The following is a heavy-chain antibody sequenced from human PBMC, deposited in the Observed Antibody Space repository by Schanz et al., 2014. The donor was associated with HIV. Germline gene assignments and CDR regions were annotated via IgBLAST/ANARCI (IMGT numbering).Heavy chain of an antibody. D-gene: IGHD3-10*01. CDR3: AKGQRGMVRGDIDY. CDR2: ISISGHST. J-gene: IGHJ4*02. CDR1: GFTLKTYA. Sequence: EVQLLESGGGLKQPGGSLRLSCVVSGFTLKTYAMTWVRQAPGKGLEWVSGISISGHSTYYADSVKGRFTISRDISKNTLYLQMNSLRAEDTAVYYCAKGQRGMVRGDIDYWGQGTLVTVSS. V-gene: IGHV3-23*01.